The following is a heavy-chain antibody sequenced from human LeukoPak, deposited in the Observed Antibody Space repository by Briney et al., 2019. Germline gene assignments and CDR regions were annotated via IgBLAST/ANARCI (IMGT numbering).Heavy chain of an antibody. J-gene: IGHJ4*02. CDR1: GFTFSSNW. V-gene: IGHV3-7*01. CDR3: SRLRGYSYGYGDY. Sequence: GGSLRLSCAASGFTFSSNWMSWVRRAPGKGLEWVANIKQDGSEKYYVDSVKGRFTISRDNAKNSLYLQMNSLRAEDTAVYYCSRLRGYSYGYGDYWGQGTLVTVSS. CDR2: IKQDGSEK. D-gene: IGHD5-18*01.